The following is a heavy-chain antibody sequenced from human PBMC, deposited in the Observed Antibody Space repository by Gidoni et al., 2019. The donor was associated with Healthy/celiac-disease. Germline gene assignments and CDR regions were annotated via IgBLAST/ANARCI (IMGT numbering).Heavy chain of an antibody. CDR1: GGSISSGSYY. CDR2: IYTSGST. V-gene: IGHV4-61*02. Sequence: QVQLQESGPGLVKPSQTLSLTCTVSGGSISSGSYYWSWIRKPSGKGLEWIGRIYTSGSTNYNPSLKSRVTISVDTSKNQFSLKLSSVPAADTAVYYCARADCGGDWDYGMDVWGQGTTVTVSS. D-gene: IGHD2-21*02. CDR3: ARADCGGDWDYGMDV. J-gene: IGHJ6*02.